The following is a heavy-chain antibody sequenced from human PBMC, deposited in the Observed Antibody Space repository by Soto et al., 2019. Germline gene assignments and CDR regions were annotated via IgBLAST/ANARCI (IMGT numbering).Heavy chain of an antibody. J-gene: IGHJ4*02. Sequence: QVQLQESGPGLVKPSETLSLTYTVSGGSISSYYWSWIRQAPGKGLEWIGYIYDSGSTYYNPSLKSRVTISEDTSKNQYSLKVNSVTAADTAVYYCARLRQITATMDYFDYWGQGTLVTVSS. V-gene: IGHV4-59*01. CDR2: IYDSGST. CDR1: GGSISSYY. D-gene: IGHD1-7*01. CDR3: ARLRQITATMDYFDY.